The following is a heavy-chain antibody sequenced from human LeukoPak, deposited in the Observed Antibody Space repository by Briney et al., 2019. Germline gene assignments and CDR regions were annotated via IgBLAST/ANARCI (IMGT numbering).Heavy chain of an antibody. V-gene: IGHV3-23*01. D-gene: IGHD2-15*01. CDR3: ARGYCSGGSCDHRPFDP. J-gene: IGHJ5*02. CDR1: GFTFSSYA. Sequence: GGSLRLSCAASGFTFSSYAMSWVRQAPGKGLEWVSTISGGGGSTYYADSVKGRFTISRDNSMSTLYLQMNSLRAEDTAVYYCARGYCSGGSCDHRPFDPWGQGTLVTVSP. CDR2: ISGGGGST.